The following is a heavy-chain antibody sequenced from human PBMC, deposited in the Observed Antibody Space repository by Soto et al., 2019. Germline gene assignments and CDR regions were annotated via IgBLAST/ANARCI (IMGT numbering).Heavy chain of an antibody. CDR2: IIPIFGTA. CDR3: AHLPATYYYDSSGYYYS. V-gene: IGHV1-69*13. Sequence: XSVKVSCKASGGTFSSYAISWVRQAPGQGLEWMGGIIPIFGTANYAQKFQGRVTITADESTSTAYMELSSLRSEDTAVYYCAHLPATYYYDSSGYYYSWGQGDLVTVSS. CDR1: GGTFSSYA. D-gene: IGHD3-22*01. J-gene: IGHJ4*02.